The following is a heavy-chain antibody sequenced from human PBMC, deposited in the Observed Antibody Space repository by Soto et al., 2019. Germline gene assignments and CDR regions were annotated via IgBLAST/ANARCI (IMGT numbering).Heavy chain of an antibody. Sequence: EVQLAESGGGLVQPGGSLRLSCAASGFTFRTYWMSWVRQTPGKGLVWISRVNPDGSITSYVDSVKGRFTISRDNXQNTLYLQMSSLRVEDTAVYYCARAPISDALYFDYWGQGAMVTVSS. D-gene: IGHD2-2*01. V-gene: IGHV3-74*01. CDR2: VNPDGSIT. CDR3: ARAPISDALYFDY. CDR1: GFTFRTYW. J-gene: IGHJ4*02.